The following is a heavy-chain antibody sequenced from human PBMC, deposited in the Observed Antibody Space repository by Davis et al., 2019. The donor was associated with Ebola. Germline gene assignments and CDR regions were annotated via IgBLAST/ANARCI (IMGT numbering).Heavy chain of an antibody. CDR1: GGSISSYY. D-gene: IGHD3-22*01. Sequence: MPSETLSLTCTVSGGSISSYYWSWIRQPPGKGLEWIGYIYYSGSTNYNPSLKSRVTISVDTSTNQFSLKLTSVTAADTALYYCAKHFDPYYDRAFDIWGQGTVVTVSS. CDR2: IYYSGST. J-gene: IGHJ3*02. CDR3: AKHFDPYYDRAFDI. V-gene: IGHV4-59*01.